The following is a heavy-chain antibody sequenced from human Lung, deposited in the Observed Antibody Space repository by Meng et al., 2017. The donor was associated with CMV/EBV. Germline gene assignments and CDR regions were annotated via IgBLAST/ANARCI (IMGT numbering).Heavy chain of an antibody. D-gene: IGHD2-2*01. V-gene: IGHV3-11*04. CDR1: GFTFSDYY. CDR2: ISSSGSTI. CDR3: ARDLIVVVPAAPLDYYGMDV. Sequence: GGSXRLXCAASGFTFSDYYMSWIRQAPGKGLEWVSYISSSGSTIYYADSVKGRFTISRDNAKNSLYLQMNSLRAEDTAVYYCARDLIVVVPAAPLDYYGMDVWGQGTXVTVSS. J-gene: IGHJ6*02.